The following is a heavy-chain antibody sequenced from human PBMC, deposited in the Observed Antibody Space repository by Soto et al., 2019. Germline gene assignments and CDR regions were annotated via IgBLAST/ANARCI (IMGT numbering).Heavy chain of an antibody. CDR2: INPSGGNT. Sequence: ASVKVSCKASGYTFTSYGISWVRQAPGQGLEWMGIINPSGGNTSYAQNFQGRVTISRDNSKNTVYLQMNSLRSEDTAVYYCARSRHGSGSYTHFYYGLDVWGQGTTVTVSS. CDR3: ARSRHGSGSYTHFYYGLDV. D-gene: IGHD3-10*01. J-gene: IGHJ6*02. V-gene: IGHV1-46*01. CDR1: GYTFTSYG.